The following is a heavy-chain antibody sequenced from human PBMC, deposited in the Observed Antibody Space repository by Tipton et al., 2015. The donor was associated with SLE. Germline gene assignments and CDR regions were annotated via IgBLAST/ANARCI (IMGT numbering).Heavy chain of an antibody. Sequence: TLPLTCTVSGGSISSSNYYWGWIRQPPGKGLEWVGSIYYSGSTYYNPSLKSRVTISVDTSKNQFSLKLSSVTAADTAVYYCARAIVVVPAALYYMDVWGKGTTVTVSS. CDR1: GGSISSSNYY. J-gene: IGHJ6*03. CDR3: ARAIVVVPAALYYMDV. CDR2: IYYSGST. D-gene: IGHD2-2*01. V-gene: IGHV4-39*07.